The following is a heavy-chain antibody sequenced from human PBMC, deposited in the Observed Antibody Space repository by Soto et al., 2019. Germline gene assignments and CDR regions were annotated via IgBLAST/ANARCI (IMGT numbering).Heavy chain of an antibody. D-gene: IGHD2-2*01. J-gene: IGHJ6*02. Sequence: PGGSLRLSCAASGFIFSSYGMHWVRQAPGKGLEWVAVISYDGSNKYYADSVKGRFTISRDKSKNTLYLEMNSLRAEDTAVYYCAKDGLYCSSTSCYGEDYYDGMDVWGQGTTVTVSS. V-gene: IGHV3-30*18. CDR1: GFIFSSYG. CDR2: ISYDGSNK. CDR3: AKDGLYCSSTSCYGEDYYDGMDV.